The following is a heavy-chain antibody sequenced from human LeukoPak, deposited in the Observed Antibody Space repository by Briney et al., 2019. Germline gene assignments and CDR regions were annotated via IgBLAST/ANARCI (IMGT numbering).Heavy chain of an antibody. D-gene: IGHD2-2*03. CDR2: IIPIFGTA. CDR3: ARDRLDIVPSGYYYYYYMDV. CDR1: GGTFSSYA. J-gene: IGHJ6*03. V-gene: IGHV1-69*05. Sequence: ASVKVSCKASGGTFSSYAISWVRQAPGQGLESMGGIIPIFGTANYAQKFQGRVTITTDESTSTAYMELSSLRSEDTAVYYCARDRLDIVPSGYYYYYYMDVWGKGTTVTVSS.